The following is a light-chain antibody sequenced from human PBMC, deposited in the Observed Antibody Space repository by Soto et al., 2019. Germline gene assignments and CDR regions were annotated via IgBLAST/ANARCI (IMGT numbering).Light chain of an antibody. V-gene: IGKV1-5*01. CDR2: HAS. Sequence: DIQMTQSPSTLSASVGDRVTVTCRASRSISTWLARYQQKPGNAPKLLLHHASILESGVPSRFSGSGSGTEFTLTISNLQPDDFATYYCQQYHFFWTFGQGTKVEIK. CDR1: RSISTW. CDR3: QQYHFFWT. J-gene: IGKJ1*01.